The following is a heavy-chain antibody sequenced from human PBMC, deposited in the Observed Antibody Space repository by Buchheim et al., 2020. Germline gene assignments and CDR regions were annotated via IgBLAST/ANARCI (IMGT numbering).Heavy chain of an antibody. J-gene: IGHJ4*02. CDR3: VKPSSGWTSFDN. CDR2: ISSSGRNT. D-gene: IGHD6-19*01. CDR1: GFSSSSFA. V-gene: IGHV3-23*01. Sequence: EVQLLESGGGSVQPGGSLRLSCAASGFSSSSFAMSWVRQAPGTGLEWVSGISSSGRNTYYADSVKSRFTISRDNSKNALYLQMNSLRIEDTALYYCVKPSSGWTSFDNWGRGTL.